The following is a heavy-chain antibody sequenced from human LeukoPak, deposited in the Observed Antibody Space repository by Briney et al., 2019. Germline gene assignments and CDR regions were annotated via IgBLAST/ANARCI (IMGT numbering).Heavy chain of an antibody. CDR1: GGTFSSYA. CDR3: ARSPASSSWYNWFDP. J-gene: IGHJ5*02. CDR2: VIPIFGIA. V-gene: IGHV1-69*04. D-gene: IGHD6-13*01. Sequence: SVKVSCKASGGTFSSYAISWVRQAPGQGLEWMGRVIPIFGIANYAQKFQGRVTITADKSTSTAYMELSSLRSEDTAVYYCARSPASSSWYNWFDPWGQGTLVTVSS.